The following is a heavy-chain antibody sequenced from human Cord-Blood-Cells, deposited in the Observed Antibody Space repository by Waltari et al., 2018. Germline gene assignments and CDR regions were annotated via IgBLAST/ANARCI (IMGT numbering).Heavy chain of an antibody. CDR3: AREGSPLGALALFDI. J-gene: IGHJ3*02. CDR2: INPNRCGT. CDR1: GYTFTGYY. V-gene: IGHV1-2*02. D-gene: IGHD6-6*01. Sequence: QVQLVQSGAEVKKPGASVKVSCKASGYTFTGYYMHWVRQAPGQGLEWMGRINPNRCGTNSAQKFQGRVTMTRDTSSSTAYMELSRLRSDDTAVYYWAREGSPLGALALFDIWGQGTMVTVSS.